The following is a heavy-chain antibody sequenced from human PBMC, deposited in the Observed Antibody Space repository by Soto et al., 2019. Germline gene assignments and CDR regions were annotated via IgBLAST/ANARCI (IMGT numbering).Heavy chain of an antibody. Sequence: QVQLVQSGAEVKKPGASVKVSCKASGYTFTSYYMHWVRQAPGQGLEWMGIINPSGGSTSYAQKFKGRVTMTRDTSTSTVYMELSSLRSEDTAVYYCARGGRDGYNYGGDYFDYWGQGTLVTVSS. CDR2: INPSGGST. CDR1: GYTFTSYY. J-gene: IGHJ4*02. D-gene: IGHD5-12*01. CDR3: ARGGRDGYNYGGDYFDY. V-gene: IGHV1-46*01.